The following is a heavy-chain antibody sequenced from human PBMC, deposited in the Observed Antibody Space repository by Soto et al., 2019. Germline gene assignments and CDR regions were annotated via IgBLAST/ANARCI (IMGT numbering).Heavy chain of an antibody. V-gene: IGHV4-34*01. D-gene: IGHD1-26*01. J-gene: IGHJ4*02. CDR2: INHSGST. CDR1: GGSFSGYY. Sequence: QVQLQQWGAGLLKPSETLSLTCAVYGGSFSGYYWSWIRQPPGKGLEGIGEINHSGSTNYNPSLKSRVTISVDTSKNQFSLKLSSVTAADTAVYYCARGLRVGATTGVRRSYWGQGTLVTVSS. CDR3: ARGLRVGATTGVRRSY.